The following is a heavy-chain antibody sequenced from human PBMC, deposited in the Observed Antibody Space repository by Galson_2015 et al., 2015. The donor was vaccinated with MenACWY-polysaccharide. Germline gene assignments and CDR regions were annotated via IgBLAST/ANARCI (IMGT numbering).Heavy chain of an antibody. V-gene: IGHV3-23*01. Sequence: SLRLSCAASGFDFSSYAMSWVRQAPGKGLEWVSTLSGRRGYTYYADSVKGRFTISRDNSKNTLYFQMNSLRPEDTAVYYCARHAWLGDWGQGTLVTVSS. CDR1: GFDFSSYA. D-gene: IGHD3-10*01. J-gene: IGHJ4*02. CDR3: ARHAWLGD. CDR2: LSGRRGYT.